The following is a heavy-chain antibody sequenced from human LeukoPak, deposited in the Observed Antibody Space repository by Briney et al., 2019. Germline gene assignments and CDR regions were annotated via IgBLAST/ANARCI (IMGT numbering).Heavy chain of an antibody. Sequence: XSWVRQXPGQGLEWVGRIIPILGIANXAQKFQRRVTITADKSTSTAYMELSSLRSEDTAVYYCARVNERYYDSSGYYNDYYYYGMDVWGQGTTVTVSS. D-gene: IGHD3-22*01. J-gene: IGHJ6*02. CDR3: ARVNERYYDSSGYYNDYYYYGMDV. CDR2: IIPILGIA. V-gene: IGHV1-69*04.